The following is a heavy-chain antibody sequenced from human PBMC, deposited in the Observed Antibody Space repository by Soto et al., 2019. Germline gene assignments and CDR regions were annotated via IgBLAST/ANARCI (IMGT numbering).Heavy chain of an antibody. CDR3: ARDNLITTVTLGNYYYYYMDV. D-gene: IGHD4-4*01. CDR2: IKQDGSEK. Sequence: GGSLRLSCAASGFTFSSYWMSWVRQAPGKGLEWVANIKQDGSEKYYVDSVKGRFTISRDNAKNSLYLQMNSLRAEDTAVYYCARDNLITTVTLGNYYYYYMDVWGKGTTVTVSS. V-gene: IGHV3-7*01. CDR1: GFTFSSYW. J-gene: IGHJ6*03.